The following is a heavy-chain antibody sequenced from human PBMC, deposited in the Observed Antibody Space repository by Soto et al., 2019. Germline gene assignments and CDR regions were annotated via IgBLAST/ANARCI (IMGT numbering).Heavy chain of an antibody. Sequence: ASVKVSCKAPGYTFTSYAMHWVRQAPGQRLEWMGWINAGNGNTKYSQKLQGRVTITRDTSASTAYMELSSLRSEDTAVYYCARFEVVVAATPYYYYGMDVWGQGTTVTVSS. J-gene: IGHJ6*02. V-gene: IGHV1-3*01. D-gene: IGHD2-15*01. CDR1: GYTFTSYA. CDR3: ARFEVVVAATPYYYYGMDV. CDR2: INAGNGNT.